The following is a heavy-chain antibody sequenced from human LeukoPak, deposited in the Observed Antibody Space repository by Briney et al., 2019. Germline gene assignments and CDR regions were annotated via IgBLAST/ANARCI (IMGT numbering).Heavy chain of an antibody. CDR3: AKHEVSYYDSSGYYPFDC. CDR2: LSASGGST. D-gene: IGHD3-22*01. Sequence: RGSLSLSCVASGFTFCDFAMSWVRLPPGRGLKWVSGLSASGGSTFYTDSVKGRFTISRDNSNNTLYLQMDGLSAEDTAIYYCAKHEVSYYDSSGYYPFDCWGPGTVVTVSS. CDR1: GFTFCDFA. J-gene: IGHJ4*02. V-gene: IGHV3-23*01.